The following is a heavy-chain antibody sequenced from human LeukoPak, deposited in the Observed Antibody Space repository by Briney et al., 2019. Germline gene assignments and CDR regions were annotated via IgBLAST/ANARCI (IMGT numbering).Heavy chain of an antibody. V-gene: IGHV1-18*01. CDR2: ISANNGDT. J-gene: IGHJ3*02. Sequence: ASVKVSCKASGSTFTNYSITRVRQAPGQGLEWVVWISANNGDTNYAQKLPGRVTVTTDTSTSTAYMELRRLRSDDTAVYYCARYETKYGDYLTPYAFDIWGQGTMVTVSS. CDR1: GSTFTNYS. CDR3: ARYETKYGDYLTPYAFDI. D-gene: IGHD4-17*01.